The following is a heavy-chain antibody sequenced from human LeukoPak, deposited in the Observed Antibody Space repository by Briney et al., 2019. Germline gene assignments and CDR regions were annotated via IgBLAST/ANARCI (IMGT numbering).Heavy chain of an antibody. D-gene: IGHD5-12*01. CDR3: ATDLGSIVATFDFFWYFDL. CDR1: GYTFTGYY. CDR2: INPNSGGT. Sequence: ASVKVSCKASGYTFTGYYMHWVRQAPGQGLEWMGWINPNSGGTNYAQKFQGRVTMTRDTSISTAYMELSRLTSDDTAVYYCATDLGSIVATFDFFWYFDLWGRGTLLTVSS. J-gene: IGHJ2*01. V-gene: IGHV1-2*02.